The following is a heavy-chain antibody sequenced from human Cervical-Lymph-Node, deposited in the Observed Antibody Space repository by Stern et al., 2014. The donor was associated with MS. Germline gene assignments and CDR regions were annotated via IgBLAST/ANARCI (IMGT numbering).Heavy chain of an antibody. J-gene: IGHJ4*02. Sequence: LQLGQSGPEVQRPGESLKISCQASGYTFTSYWIGWVRQMPGKGLEWIAIIFPGGSDIRYSPSFQGQVTISADKSSSTAYLQWNNLKASDTAIYYCARQRYFDYWGQGTLVTVSS. V-gene: IGHV5-51*01. CDR1: GYTFTSYW. CDR3: ARQRYFDY. CDR2: IFPGGSDI.